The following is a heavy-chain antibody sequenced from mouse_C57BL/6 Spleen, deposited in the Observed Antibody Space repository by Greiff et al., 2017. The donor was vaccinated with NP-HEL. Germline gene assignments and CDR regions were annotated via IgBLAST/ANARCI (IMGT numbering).Heavy chain of an antibody. CDR2: INPGSGGT. Sequence: VQLQQSGAELVRPGTSVKVSCKASGYAFTNYLIEWVKQRPGQGLEWIGVINPGSGGTNYNEKFKGKATLTADKSSSTAYMQLSSLTSEDSAVYFCARDGLRDGDYFDYWGQGTTLTVSS. CDR3: ARDGLRDGDYFDY. J-gene: IGHJ2*01. D-gene: IGHD2-4*01. CDR1: GYAFTNYL. V-gene: IGHV1-54*01.